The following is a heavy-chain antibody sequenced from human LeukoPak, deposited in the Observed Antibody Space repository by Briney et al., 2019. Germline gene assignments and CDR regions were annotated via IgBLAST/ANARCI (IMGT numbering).Heavy chain of an antibody. V-gene: IGHV4-30-2*01. J-gene: IGHJ4*02. D-gene: IGHD2-15*01. CDR3: AREHCSGGSCYSGY. CDR1: GASISSGDYF. CDR2: IYHSGST. Sequence: PSETLSLTCTVSGASISSGDYFWTWIRQPPGKGLEWIGYIYHSGSTYYNPSLKSRVTISVDRSKNQFSLKLSSVTAADTAVYYCAREHCSGGSCYSGYWGQGTLVTVSS.